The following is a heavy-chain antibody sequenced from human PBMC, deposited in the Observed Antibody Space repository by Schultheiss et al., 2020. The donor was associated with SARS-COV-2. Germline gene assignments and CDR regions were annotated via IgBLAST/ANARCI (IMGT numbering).Heavy chain of an antibody. V-gene: IGHV4-4*08. Sequence: SETLSLTCTVSGGSISSYYWSWIRQPAGKGLEWIGYIYYSGSTYYNPSLKSRVTISVDTSKNQFSLKLSSVTAADTAVYYCAREATDSSGYPNWGYWGQGTLVTVSS. D-gene: IGHD3-22*01. J-gene: IGHJ4*02. CDR3: AREATDSSGYPNWGY. CDR2: IYYSGST. CDR1: GGSISSYY.